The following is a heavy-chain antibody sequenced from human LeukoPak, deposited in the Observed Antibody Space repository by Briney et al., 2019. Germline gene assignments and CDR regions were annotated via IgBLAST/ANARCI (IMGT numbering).Heavy chain of an antibody. J-gene: IGHJ4*02. CDR1: GGSISTYY. CDR3: ARGNPLLDYDLLTGYYEYYFDY. D-gene: IGHD3-9*01. Sequence: SETLSLTCTVSGGSISTYYWSWIRQPPGKGLEWIGHNYYSGSTNYNPSLKSRVTISIDTSKNQFSLKLNSVTAADTAVYYCARGNPLLDYDLLTGYYEYYFDYWGQGTLVTVSS. CDR2: NYYSGST. V-gene: IGHV4-59*01.